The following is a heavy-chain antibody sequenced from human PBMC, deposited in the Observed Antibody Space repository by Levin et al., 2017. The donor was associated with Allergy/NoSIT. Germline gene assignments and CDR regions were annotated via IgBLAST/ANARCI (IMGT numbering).Heavy chain of an antibody. J-gene: IGHJ4*02. V-gene: IGHV6-1*01. D-gene: IGHD5-12*01. CDR2: TYYRSKWYN. Sequence: SQTLSLTCAISGDSVSSNSASWNWIRQSPSRGLEWLGRTYYRSKWYNEYATSVKSRITINPDTSKNQFSLQLNSVTPEDTAVYYCARDPGWGVATIDSWGQGTLVTVSS. CDR1: GDSVSSNSAS. CDR3: ARDPGWGVATIDS.